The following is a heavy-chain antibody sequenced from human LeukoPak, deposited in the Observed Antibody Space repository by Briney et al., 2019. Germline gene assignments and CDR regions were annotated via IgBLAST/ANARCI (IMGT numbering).Heavy chain of an antibody. Sequence: GGSQGLSCAASGFTVSSNYMSWVRQAPGKGLEWVSVIYSGGGTYYADSVKGRFTISRDNSKNTLYLQMNSLRAEDTAVYYCARVRVTVTTIMYYYYCGMDVWGQGTT. CDR2: IYSGGGT. D-gene: IGHD4-11*01. CDR1: GFTVSSNY. J-gene: IGHJ6*02. CDR3: ARVRVTVTTIMYYYYCGMDV. V-gene: IGHV3-66*01.